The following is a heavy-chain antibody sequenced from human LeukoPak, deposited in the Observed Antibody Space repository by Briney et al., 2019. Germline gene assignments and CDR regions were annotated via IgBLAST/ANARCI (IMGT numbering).Heavy chain of an antibody. J-gene: IGHJ3*01. CDR2: ISGSGDSI. CDR1: GGSISNYY. D-gene: IGHD2-15*01. CDR3: ARDLGHCSGGTCFAYGFDL. Sequence: PSETLSLTCTVSGGSISNYYWSWIRQAPGRGLEWVSFISGSGDSIHYTDSVKGRFTVSRDNGKDALYLQMNSLRAEDTAVYYCARDLGHCSGGTCFAYGFDLWGQGTVVSVSP. V-gene: IGHV3-11*01.